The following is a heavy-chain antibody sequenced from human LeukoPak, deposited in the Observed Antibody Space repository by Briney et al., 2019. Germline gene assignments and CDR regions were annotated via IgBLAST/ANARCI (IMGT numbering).Heavy chain of an antibody. V-gene: IGHV6-1*01. CDR3: ARDLESYSSSWYYFDY. J-gene: IGHJ4*02. CDR1: GDTFSSNSAA. CDR2: TYYRSNWYN. Sequence: SQTLSLTCAISGDTFSSNSAAWNWIRQSPSRGLEWLVRTYYRSNWYNDYAVSVKSRITINPDTSKNQFSLQLNSVTPEDTAVYYCARDLESYSSSWYYFDYWGQGTLVTVSS. D-gene: IGHD6-13*01.